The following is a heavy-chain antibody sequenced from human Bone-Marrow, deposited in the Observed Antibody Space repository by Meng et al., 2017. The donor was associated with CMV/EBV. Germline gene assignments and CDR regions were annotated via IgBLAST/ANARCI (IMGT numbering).Heavy chain of an antibody. V-gene: IGHV1-2*02. Sequence: ASVKVSCKASGYTFTGYYMHWVRQAPGQRLEWMGWINPNIGGTNYAQKFQGRVTMTRDTSISNAYMELSRLRSDATAVYYCARARRCSGGSCPPTLNRRYDAFDIWGQGKMVPVSS. CDR2: INPNIGGT. CDR3: ARARRCSGGSCPPTLNRRYDAFDI. J-gene: IGHJ3*02. CDR1: GYTFTGYY. D-gene: IGHD2-15*01.